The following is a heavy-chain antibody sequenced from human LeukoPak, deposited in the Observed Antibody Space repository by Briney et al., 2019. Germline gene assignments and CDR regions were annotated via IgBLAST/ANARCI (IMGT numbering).Heavy chain of an antibody. V-gene: IGHV1-69-2*01. CDR1: GYTFTDHY. CDR3: ARDRSCSSTSCSHNWFDP. D-gene: IGHD2-2*01. Sequence: ASVKISCKASGYTFTDHYMHWVPQAPGKGLEWMGRVDPEDGETIYAEKFQGRVTITADTSTDTAYMELSSLRSEDTAVYYCARDRSCSSTSCSHNWFDPWGQGTLVTVSS. J-gene: IGHJ5*02. CDR2: VDPEDGET.